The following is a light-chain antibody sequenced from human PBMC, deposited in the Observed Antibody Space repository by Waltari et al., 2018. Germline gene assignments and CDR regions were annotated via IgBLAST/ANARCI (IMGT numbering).Light chain of an antibody. Sequence: DIQMTQSPSSVSASVGDRVTMTCRASEDISIWLAWFQQKPGMAPKFLIYAASILESGGPSRFSGNGSGTDFALSISGLQPEDFATYFCQHTYTFPITFGQGTRLDIK. CDR3: QHTYTFPIT. CDR2: AAS. CDR1: EDISIW. V-gene: IGKV1-12*01. J-gene: IGKJ5*01.